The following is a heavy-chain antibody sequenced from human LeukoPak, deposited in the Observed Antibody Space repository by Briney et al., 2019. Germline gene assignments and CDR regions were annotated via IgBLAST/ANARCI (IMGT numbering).Heavy chain of an antibody. CDR1: SGSISSYY. D-gene: IGHD4-17*01. Sequence: SETLSLTCTVSSGSISSYYWSWIRQPPGKGPEWIGYIYYSGTAKYNPSLKSRVTMSLDTSKNQFSLKVNSVTAADTAVYYCAGHVYDDYVSALDNWSDPWGQGILVTVSS. CDR2: IYYSGTA. J-gene: IGHJ5*02. CDR3: AGHVYDDYVSALDNWSDP. V-gene: IGHV4-59*08.